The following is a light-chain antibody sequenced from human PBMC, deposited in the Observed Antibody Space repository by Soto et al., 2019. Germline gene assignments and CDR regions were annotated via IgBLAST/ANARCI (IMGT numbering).Light chain of an antibody. CDR3: QHYNSYPYT. Sequence: DIQLTQSPSSLSASVGDRVTITCRVSQGISSYLNWYRQKPGKVPKLLIYSASNLQSGVPSRFSGSGSGTEFTLTISSLQSDDFATYYCQHYNSYPYTFGQGTKVDIK. CDR1: QGISSY. CDR2: SAS. V-gene: IGKV1-27*01. J-gene: IGKJ2*01.